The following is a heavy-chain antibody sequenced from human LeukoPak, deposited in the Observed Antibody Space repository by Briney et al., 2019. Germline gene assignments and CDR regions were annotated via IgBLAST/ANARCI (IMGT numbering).Heavy chain of an antibody. CDR1: VGSISSYY. D-gene: IGHD6-6*01. Sequence: KPSETLSLTCTVSVGSISSYYWSWIRQPPGKGLEWIGYIYYSGSTNYNPSLKSRVTISVDTSKNQFSLKLSSVTAADTAVYYCARHYGSSSPLVDYWGQGTLVTVSS. V-gene: IGHV4-59*08. CDR3: ARHYGSSSPLVDY. CDR2: IYYSGST. J-gene: IGHJ4*02.